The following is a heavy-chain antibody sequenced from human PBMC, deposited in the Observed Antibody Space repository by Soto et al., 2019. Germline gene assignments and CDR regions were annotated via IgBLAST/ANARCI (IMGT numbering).Heavy chain of an antibody. CDR1: GFTFSSYS. V-gene: IGHV3-21*01. CDR2: ISSSSSYI. CDR3: ARDQLEAARPYYYYYYGMDV. J-gene: IGHJ6*02. D-gene: IGHD6-6*01. Sequence: EVQLVESGGGLVKPGGSLRLSCAASGFTFSSYSMNWVRQAPGKGLEWVSSISSSSSYIYYADSVKGRFTISRDNAKKSLYLEMNSLRAEDTAVYYCARDQLEAARPYYYYYYGMDVWGQGTTVTVSS.